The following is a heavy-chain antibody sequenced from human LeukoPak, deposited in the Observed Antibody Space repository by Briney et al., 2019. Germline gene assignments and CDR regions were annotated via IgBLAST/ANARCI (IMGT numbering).Heavy chain of an antibody. V-gene: IGHV3-74*01. D-gene: IGHD5-24*01. CDR1: GFTYSAYW. CDR3: ARDGYNLHAFDI. CDR2: INTEGSIT. J-gene: IGHJ3*02. Sequence: PGGSLRLSCAASGFTYSAYWMHGVRQAPGKGLVWVSRINTEGSITTCADSVKGRFTISRDNAKNTLYLQMNGLRADDTAVYFCARDGYNLHAFDIWGQGTMVAVSS.